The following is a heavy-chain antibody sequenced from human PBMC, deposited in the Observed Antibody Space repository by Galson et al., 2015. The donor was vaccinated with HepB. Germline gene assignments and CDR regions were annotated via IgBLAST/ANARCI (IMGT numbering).Heavy chain of an antibody. D-gene: IGHD3-10*01. J-gene: IGHJ3*02. CDR1: GGSFSGYY. CDR2: INHSGST. V-gene: IGHV4-34*01. Sequence: SETLSLTCAVYGGSFSGYYWSWIRQPPGKGLEWIGEINHSGSTNYNPSLKSRVTISVDTSKNQFSLKLSSVTAADTAVYYCATATVEWFGELIDAFDIWGQGTMVTVSS. CDR3: ATATVEWFGELIDAFDI.